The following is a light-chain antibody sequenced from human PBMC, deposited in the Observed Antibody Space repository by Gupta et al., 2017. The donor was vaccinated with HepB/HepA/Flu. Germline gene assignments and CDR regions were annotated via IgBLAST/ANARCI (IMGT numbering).Light chain of an antibody. Sequence: SVLPHPASVPGSPGRSITISCTGTTSDVGGYNYVSWYQHHPGKAPKLMIYDVNNRPSGVSNRFSGSKSDNTASLTISGLLAEDEADYYCSSHTSNRAVLFGGGTKLSVL. V-gene: IGLV2-14*03. J-gene: IGLJ2*01. CDR3: SSHTSNRAVL. CDR1: TSDVGGYNY. CDR2: DVN.